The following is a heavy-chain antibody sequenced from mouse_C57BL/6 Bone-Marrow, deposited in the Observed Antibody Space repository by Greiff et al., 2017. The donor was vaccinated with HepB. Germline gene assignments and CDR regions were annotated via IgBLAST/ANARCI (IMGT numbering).Heavy chain of an antibody. CDR1: GYTFTSYW. D-gene: IGHD1-1*01. Sequence: VQLQQPGAELVKPGASVKLSCKASGYTFTSYWMHWVKQRPGQGLEWIGMIYPNSGSTNYNEKFKSKATLTVDKSSSTAYMQLSSLTSEDSAVYYCARLTTVPSFAYWGQGTLVTVSA. J-gene: IGHJ3*01. V-gene: IGHV1-64*01. CDR3: ARLTTVPSFAY. CDR2: IYPNSGST.